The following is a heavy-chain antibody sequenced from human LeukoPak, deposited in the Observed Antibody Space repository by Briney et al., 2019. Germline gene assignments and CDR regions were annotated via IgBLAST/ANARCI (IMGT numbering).Heavy chain of an antibody. CDR3: ARDRPTYCSSTSCYRDYYYYYMDV. CDR1: GGSISSSSYY. J-gene: IGHJ6*03. CDR2: IYYSGST. D-gene: IGHD2-2*01. Sequence: PSQTLSLTCTVSGGSISSSSYYWGWIRQPPGKGLEWIGSIYYSGSTYYNPSLKSRVTISVDTSKNQFSLKLSSVTAADTAVYYCARDRPTYCSSTSCYRDYYYYYMDVWGKGTTVTISS. V-gene: IGHV4-39*02.